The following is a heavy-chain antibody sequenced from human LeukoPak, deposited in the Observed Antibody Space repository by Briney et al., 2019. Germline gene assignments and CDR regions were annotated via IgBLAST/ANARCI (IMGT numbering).Heavy chain of an antibody. CDR2: IYTSGST. J-gene: IGHJ6*02. D-gene: IGHD2-2*01. V-gene: IGHV4-4*07. Sequence: PSETLSLTCTVSGGSISSYYWSWIRQPAGKGLEWIGRIYTSGSTNYNPSLKSRVTMSVDTSKNQFSLKLSSVTAADTAVYYCARDGGVVPAALYYYYGMDVWAKGPRSPSP. CDR3: ARDGGVVPAALYYYYGMDV. CDR1: GGSISSYY.